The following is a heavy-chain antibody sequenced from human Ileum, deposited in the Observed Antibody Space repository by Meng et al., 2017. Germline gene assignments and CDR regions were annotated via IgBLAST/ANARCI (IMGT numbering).Heavy chain of an antibody. CDR1: GFPVNNYY. CDR3: ARMGGDTYTYWFDP. Sequence: GESLKISCAASGFPVNNYYMSWLRQAPGKGLEWVSILYTGCSTYYAESVKGRFSISRDNSENTLYLQMNSLRADDTALYYCARMGGDTYTYWFDPWGQGTLVTVSS. CDR2: LYTGCST. D-gene: IGHD1-26*01. J-gene: IGHJ5*02. V-gene: IGHV3-66*02.